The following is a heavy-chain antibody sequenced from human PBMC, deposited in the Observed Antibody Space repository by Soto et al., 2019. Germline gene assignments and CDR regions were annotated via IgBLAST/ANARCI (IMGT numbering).Heavy chain of an antibody. V-gene: IGHV3-74*01. Sequence: GGSLRLSCAASGFTFSSYWMHWVRQTPGKGLVWVSRITSHGSTTTYADSVKGRFAISRDNAKNTLYLQMNSLRAEDTAVYYCARGNGHGFDIWGQGTMVTVSS. D-gene: IGHD2-8*01. J-gene: IGHJ3*02. CDR3: ARGNGHGFDI. CDR2: ITSHGSTT. CDR1: GFTFSSYW.